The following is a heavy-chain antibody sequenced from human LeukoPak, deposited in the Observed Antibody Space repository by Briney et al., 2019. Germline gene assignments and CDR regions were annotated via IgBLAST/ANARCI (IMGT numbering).Heavy chain of an antibody. Sequence: GGSLRLSCAASGFTFSSYAMSWVRQAPGKGLEWVSAISGSGGSTYYADSVKGRFTISRDNSKNTLYLQMNSLRAEDTAVYYCARAGRITMVRGVSYYFDYWGQGTLVTVSS. J-gene: IGHJ4*02. CDR1: GFTFSSYA. CDR2: ISGSGGST. V-gene: IGHV3-23*01. D-gene: IGHD3-10*01. CDR3: ARAGRITMVRGVSYYFDY.